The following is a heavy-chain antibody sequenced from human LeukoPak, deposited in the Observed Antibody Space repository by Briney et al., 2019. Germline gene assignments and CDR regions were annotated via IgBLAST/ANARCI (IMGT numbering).Heavy chain of an antibody. CDR3: VREIGNSGNYD. Sequence: PGGSLRLSCAASGFTFSSYWMSWVRQAPGKGLEWVANIKQDGSEKYYVDSVKGRFTISRDNAKNSLYLQMNSLSAEDTAMYYCVREIGNSGNYDWGQGTLVTVSS. V-gene: IGHV3-7*03. D-gene: IGHD3-16*01. CDR1: GFTFSSYW. CDR2: IKQDGSEK. J-gene: IGHJ4*02.